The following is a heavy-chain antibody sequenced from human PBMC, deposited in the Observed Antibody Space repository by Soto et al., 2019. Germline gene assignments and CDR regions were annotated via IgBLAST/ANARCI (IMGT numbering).Heavy chain of an antibody. CDR2: IYYSGIT. J-gene: IGHJ5*02. V-gene: IGHV4-39*01. CDR1: GDSISNSNYY. D-gene: IGHD3-22*01. Sequence: PSETLSLTCTVSGDSISNSNYYWGWIRQPPGKGLEWIANIYYSGITYCNPSPKSRVAISVDTSKNQFSLKLSSVTAADTAIYYCARSNSGYYKWFDPWGQGTLVTVS. CDR3: ARSNSGYYKWFDP.